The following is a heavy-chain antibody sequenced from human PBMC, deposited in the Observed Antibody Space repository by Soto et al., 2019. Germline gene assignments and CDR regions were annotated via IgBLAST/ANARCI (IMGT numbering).Heavy chain of an antibody. V-gene: IGHV3-23*01. CDR3: AKSVYYYDSSGYYL. CDR1: VFTFSSYA. Sequence: PGWSLRLSCASSVFTFSSYAMSWVRQAPGKGLEWVSAISGSGGSTYYADSVKGRFTISRDNSKNTLYLQMNSLRAEDTAVYYCAKSVYYYDSSGYYLWGQGTLVTVSS. CDR2: ISGSGGST. D-gene: IGHD3-22*01. J-gene: IGHJ5*02.